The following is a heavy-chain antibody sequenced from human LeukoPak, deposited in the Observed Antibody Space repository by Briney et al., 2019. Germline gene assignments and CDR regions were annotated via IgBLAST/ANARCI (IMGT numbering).Heavy chain of an antibody. CDR3: ARFPRDFWSGYRMDV. Sequence: PSETLSLTCTVSGDSISNYYWNWIRQPPGKGLEWIGYIYYSGTTNYNPSLRSRVTISLDTSKNQFSLKLSSVTAADTAVYYCARFPRDFWSGYRMDVWGQGTTVTVSS. D-gene: IGHD3-3*01. J-gene: IGHJ6*02. CDR2: IYYSGTT. CDR1: GDSISNYY. V-gene: IGHV4-59*12.